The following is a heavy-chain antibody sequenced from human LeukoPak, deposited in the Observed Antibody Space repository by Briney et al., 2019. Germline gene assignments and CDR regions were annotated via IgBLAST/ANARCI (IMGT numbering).Heavy chain of an antibody. CDR2: ISSSGSSI. Sequence: GGSLRLSCAASGFTFSSYEMNWVRQAPGKGLEWVSYISSSGSSIYYADSVKGRFTISRDNAKNSLYLQMNSLRAEDTAVYYCAELGISMIGGVWGKGTTVTISS. D-gene: IGHD3-10*02. V-gene: IGHV3-48*03. CDR3: AELGISMIGGV. CDR1: GFTFSSYE. J-gene: IGHJ6*04.